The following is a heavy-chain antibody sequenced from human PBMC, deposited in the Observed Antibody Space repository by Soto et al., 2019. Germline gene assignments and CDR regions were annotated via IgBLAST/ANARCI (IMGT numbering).Heavy chain of an antibody. J-gene: IGHJ6*02. CDR1: GGTFSSYA. Sequence: QVQLVQSGAEVKKPGSSVKVSCKASGGTFSSYAISWVRQAPGQGLEWMGGIIPIFGTANYAQKFQGRVTITADKSTSTAYMELSSLRSEDTAVYYXARXXXXXXXXGWYRLGYYYYGMDVWGQGTTVTVSS. CDR3: ARXXXXXXXXGWYRLGYYYYGMDV. V-gene: IGHV1-69*06. D-gene: IGHD6-19*01. CDR2: IIPIFGTA.